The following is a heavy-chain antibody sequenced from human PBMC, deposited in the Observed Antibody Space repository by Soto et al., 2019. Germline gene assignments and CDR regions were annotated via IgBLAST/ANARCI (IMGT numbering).Heavy chain of an antibody. J-gene: IGHJ4*02. D-gene: IGHD3-22*01. CDR1: GYSFTNYW. V-gene: IGHV5-51*01. CDR3: ARPRSSGYYNRPFDY. CDR2: IYPGDSDT. Sequence: PGESLKISCKGSGYSFTNYWIGWVRQMPGKGLEWMGIIYPGDSDTRYSPSFQGQVTISADKSISTAYLQWSSLKASDTAMYYCARPRSSGYYNRPFDYWGQGTLVTVSS.